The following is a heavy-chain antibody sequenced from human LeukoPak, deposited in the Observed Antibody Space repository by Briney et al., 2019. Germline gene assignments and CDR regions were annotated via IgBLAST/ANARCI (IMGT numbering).Heavy chain of an antibody. Sequence: GGSLRLSCAASGFTFSSYGMHWVRQAPGKGLEWVAFIRYDGSIKYYADSVKGRFTISRDSSKNTLYLQINSLRAEDTAVYYCAKDPRKNSNGWYRGADWFDPWGQGTLVTVSS. V-gene: IGHV3-30*02. J-gene: IGHJ5*02. CDR1: GFTFSSYG. CDR2: IRYDGSIK. D-gene: IGHD6-19*01. CDR3: AKDPRKNSNGWYRGADWFDP.